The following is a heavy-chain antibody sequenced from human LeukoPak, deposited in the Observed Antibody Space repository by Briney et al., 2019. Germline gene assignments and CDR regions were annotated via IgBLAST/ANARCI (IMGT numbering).Heavy chain of an antibody. V-gene: IGHV3-7*01. CDR2: IKQDGSEK. D-gene: IGHD3-3*01. CDR3: ARDTRAAAFWSGYWHYFDC. CDR1: GFTFSSYW. Sequence: PGGSLRLSCAASGFTFSSYWMSWVRQAPGKGLEWVANIKQDGSEKYYVDSVKGRFTISRDNAKNSLYLQMNSLRAEDTAVYYCARDTRAAAFWSGYWHYFDCWGQGTLVTVSS. J-gene: IGHJ4*02.